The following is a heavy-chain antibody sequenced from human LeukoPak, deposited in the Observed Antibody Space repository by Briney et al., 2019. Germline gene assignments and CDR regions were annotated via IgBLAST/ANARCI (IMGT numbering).Heavy chain of an antibody. Sequence: GGSLRLSCAASGFTFRSYSMNWVRQAPGKGLEWVSSISSSSSYIYYADSVKGRFTISRDNAKNSLYLQMNSLRAEDTAVYYCARDQRLGAFDIWGQGAMVTVSS. CDR2: ISSSSSYI. D-gene: IGHD3-16*01. V-gene: IGHV3-21*01. CDR3: ARDQRLGAFDI. CDR1: GFTFRSYS. J-gene: IGHJ3*02.